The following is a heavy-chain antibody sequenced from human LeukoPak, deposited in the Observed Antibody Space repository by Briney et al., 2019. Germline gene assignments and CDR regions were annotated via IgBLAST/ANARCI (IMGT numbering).Heavy chain of an antibody. Sequence: PGGSLRLSCVGSGFSFSRFAMSWVRQAPGKGLKWVSSVSGGGTSTWYADSVKGRFSISRDDSKNMQFLQMNSLRPEDTALYFCAKRITVSAGFSFDSWGQGILVTVSS. V-gene: IGHV3-23*01. D-gene: IGHD6-19*01. CDR2: VSGGGTST. CDR1: GFSFSRFA. J-gene: IGHJ4*02. CDR3: AKRITVSAGFSFDS.